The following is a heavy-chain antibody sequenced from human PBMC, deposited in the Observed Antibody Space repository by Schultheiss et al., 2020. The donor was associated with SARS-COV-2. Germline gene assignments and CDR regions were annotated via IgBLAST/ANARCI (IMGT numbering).Heavy chain of an antibody. CDR2: INHGGST. D-gene: IGHD3-16*02. J-gene: IGHJ3*01. V-gene: IGHV4-34*01. CDR1: GGSFSGYY. CDR3: ARSHDYVWGSYRWRARAF. Sequence: SETLSLTCAVYGGSFSGYYWSWIRQPPGXXLEWFGXINHGGSTNYNPSLKSRVTISVDTSKNQFSLKLSSVTAADTAVYYCARSHDYVWGSYRWRARAF.